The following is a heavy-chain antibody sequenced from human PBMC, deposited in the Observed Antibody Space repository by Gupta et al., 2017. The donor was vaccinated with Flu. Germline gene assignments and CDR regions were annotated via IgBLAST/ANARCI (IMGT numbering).Heavy chain of an antibody. Sequence: WVRQAPGQGLEWMGGIIPIFGTANYAQKFQGRVTITADKSTSTAYMELSSLRSEDTAVYYCARESIFGVVDYWGQGTLVTVSS. CDR2: IIPIFGTA. V-gene: IGHV1-69*06. CDR3: ARESIFGVVDY. J-gene: IGHJ4*02. D-gene: IGHD3-3*01.